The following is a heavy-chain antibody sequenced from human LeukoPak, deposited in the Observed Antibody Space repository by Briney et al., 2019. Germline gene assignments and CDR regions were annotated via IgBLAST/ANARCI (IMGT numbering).Heavy chain of an antibody. J-gene: IGHJ4*02. CDR3: ARGGSEAY. Sequence: GGSLRLSCAASGFTFSSYSMNWVRQAPGKGLEWVSSISSSSSYIYYADSMKGRFTISRDNAKNSLYLQMNSLRAEDTAVYYCARGGSEAYWGQGTLVTVSS. V-gene: IGHV3-21*01. CDR2: ISSSSSYI. CDR1: GFTFSSYS.